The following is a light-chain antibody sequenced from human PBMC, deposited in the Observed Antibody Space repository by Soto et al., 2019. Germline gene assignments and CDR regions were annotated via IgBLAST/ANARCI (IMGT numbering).Light chain of an antibody. V-gene: IGKV3-11*01. CDR1: QSVSSY. J-gene: IGKJ4*01. CDR3: QQWET. Sequence: EIVLTQSPATLSLSPGERSTLSCRASQSVSSYLAWYQQKPGQAPRLLIYDASNRATGIPARFSGSGSGTDFTLPISSLEPEDFAVYYCQQWETFGGGTKVEIK. CDR2: DAS.